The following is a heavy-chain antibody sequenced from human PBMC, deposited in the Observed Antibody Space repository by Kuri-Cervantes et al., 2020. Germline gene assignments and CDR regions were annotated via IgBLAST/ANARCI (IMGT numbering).Heavy chain of an antibody. CDR1: GFTFDKYT. J-gene: IGHJ3*02. V-gene: IGHV3-21*01. CDR2: ISGRGDYI. CDR3: AKTTYYYDSSGYDDAFDI. Sequence: GESLKISCVASGFTFDKYTMNWVRQAPGTGLEWVSSISGRGDYIYYADSVKGRFTISRDNSKNSLFLQMTSLGAADTAVYYCAKTTYYYDSSGYDDAFDIWGQGTMVTVSS. D-gene: IGHD3-22*01.